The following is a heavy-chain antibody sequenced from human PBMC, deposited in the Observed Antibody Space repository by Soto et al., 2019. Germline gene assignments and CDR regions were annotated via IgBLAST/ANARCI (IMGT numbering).Heavy chain of an antibody. V-gene: IGHV3-7*01. CDR2: IKEDGSEK. CDR1: GFTFSNYW. J-gene: IGHJ4*02. D-gene: IGHD2-15*01. Sequence: GGSLRLSCAASGFTFSNYWMTWVRQAPGKGLEWVANIKEDGSEKHYVDSVKGRFTISRDNAKNSLYLQMNSLRVEDTAVYFCSRDVVVGAKALNYWGQGAMVTVSS. CDR3: SRDVVVGAKALNY.